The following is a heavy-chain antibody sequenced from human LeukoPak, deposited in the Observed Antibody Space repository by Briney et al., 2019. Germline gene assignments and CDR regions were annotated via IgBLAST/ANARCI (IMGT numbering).Heavy chain of an antibody. D-gene: IGHD3-3*01. Sequence: GGSLRLSCTTSGFTFGDYAMSWVRQAPGKGLEWVSAISGSGGSTYYADSVKGRFTISRDNSKNTLYLQMNSLRAEDTAVYYCAKDRRYDFWSGYPYYFDYWGQGTLVTVSS. CDR1: GFTFGDYA. CDR2: ISGSGGST. J-gene: IGHJ4*02. V-gene: IGHV3-23*01. CDR3: AKDRRYDFWSGYPYYFDY.